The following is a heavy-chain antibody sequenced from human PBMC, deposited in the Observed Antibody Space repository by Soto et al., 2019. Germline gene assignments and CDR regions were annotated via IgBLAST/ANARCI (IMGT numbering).Heavy chain of an antibody. V-gene: IGHV4-31*03. J-gene: IGHJ4*02. CDR2: IYYSGST. Sequence: SETLSLTCTVSGGSISSGGYYWSWIRQHPGKGLEWIGYIYYSGSTYYNPSLKSRVTISVDTSKNQFSLKVSSVTAADTAVYYCARDLIRPFSDGSGSFWNYFDYWGQGTLVTVSS. D-gene: IGHD3-10*01. CDR3: ARDLIRPFSDGSGSFWNYFDY. CDR1: GGSISSGGYY.